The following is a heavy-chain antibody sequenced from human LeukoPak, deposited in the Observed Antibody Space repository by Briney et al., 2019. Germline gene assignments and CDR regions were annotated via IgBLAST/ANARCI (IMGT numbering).Heavy chain of an antibody. D-gene: IGHD6-19*01. CDR3: ASYSSGWYYGLFDY. J-gene: IGHJ4*02. CDR1: GDSISGYY. V-gene: IGHV4-34*01. Sequence: SETLSLTCTVSGDSISGYYWSWIRQPPGKGLEWIGEINHSGSTNYNPSLKSRVTISVDTSKNQFSLKLSSVTAADTAVYYCASYSSGWYYGLFDYWGQGTLVTVSS. CDR2: INHSGST.